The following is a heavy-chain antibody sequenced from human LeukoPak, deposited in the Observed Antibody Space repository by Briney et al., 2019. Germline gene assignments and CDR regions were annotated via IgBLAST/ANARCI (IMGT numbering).Heavy chain of an antibody. V-gene: IGHV4-59*08. Sequence: SETLSLTCTVSGGSISSYYWSWIRQPPGKGLEWIGCIYYSGSTNYNPSLKSRVTISVDTSKNQFSLKLSSVTAADTAVYYCARWGGTLNAFDVWGQGTLVTVSS. D-gene: IGHD1-1*01. CDR1: GGSISSYY. CDR3: ARWGGTLNAFDV. J-gene: IGHJ3*01. CDR2: IYYSGST.